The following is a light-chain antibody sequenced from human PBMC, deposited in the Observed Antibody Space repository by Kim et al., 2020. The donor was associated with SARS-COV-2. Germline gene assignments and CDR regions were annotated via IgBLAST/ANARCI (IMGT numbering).Light chain of an antibody. J-gene: IGLJ2*01. CDR1: KTNIGSNT. CDR2: ANN. CDR3: AAWDDSLSGRL. V-gene: IGLV1-44*01. Sequence: GQRVTISCSGSKTNIGSNTVNWYQQLPGTAPKLLMYANNQRPSGVPERFSGSKSGTSASLAISGLQSEDEGDYYCAAWDDSLSGRLFGGGTQLTVL.